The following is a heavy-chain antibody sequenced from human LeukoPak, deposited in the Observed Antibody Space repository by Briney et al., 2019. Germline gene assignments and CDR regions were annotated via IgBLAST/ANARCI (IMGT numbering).Heavy chain of an antibody. V-gene: IGHV1-69*06. CDR1: GGTFSSYA. D-gene: IGHD6-19*01. CDR2: IIPIFGTA. Sequence: SVKVSCKASGGTFSSYAISWVRQAPGQGLEWMGGIIPIFGTANYAQKFQGRVTITADKSTSTAYMELSSLRSEDTAVYYCARELPGIAVRNNWFDPWGQGTLVTVSS. CDR3: ARELPGIAVRNNWFDP. J-gene: IGHJ5*02.